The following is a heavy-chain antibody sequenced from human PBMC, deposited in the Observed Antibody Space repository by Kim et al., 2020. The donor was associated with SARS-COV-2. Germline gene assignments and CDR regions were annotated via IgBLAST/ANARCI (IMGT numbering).Heavy chain of an antibody. D-gene: IGHD1-26*01. CDR1: GFTVSSNY. Sequence: GGSLRLSCAASGFTVSSNYMSWVRQAPGKGLEWVSVIYSGGSTYYADSVKGRFTISRDNSKNTLYLQMNSLRAEDTAVYYCARHKPYSGSYYYFDYWGQGTLVTVSS. V-gene: IGHV3-66*04. J-gene: IGHJ4*02. CDR2: IYSGGST. CDR3: ARHKPYSGSYYYFDY.